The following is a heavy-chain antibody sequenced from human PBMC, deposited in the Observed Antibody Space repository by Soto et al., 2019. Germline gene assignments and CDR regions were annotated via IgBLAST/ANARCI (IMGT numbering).Heavy chain of an antibody. Sequence: QVQLVQSGAEVKKPGASVKVSCKASGYTFTSYDINWVRQATGQGLEWMGWMNPNSGNTGYAQKFQGRVTKTRNTCINTAYKELSSLRSKETAVYYCAGGGITAASKGDFQNWGQGTLGTVSS. D-gene: IGHD6-13*01. J-gene: IGHJ1*01. CDR2: MNPNSGNT. V-gene: IGHV1-8*01. CDR1: GYTFTSYD. CDR3: AGGGITAASKGDFQN.